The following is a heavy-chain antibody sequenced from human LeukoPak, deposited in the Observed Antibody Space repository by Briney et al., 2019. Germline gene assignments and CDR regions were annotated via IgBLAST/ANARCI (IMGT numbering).Heavy chain of an antibody. D-gene: IGHD1-26*01. J-gene: IGHJ3*02. V-gene: IGHV4-59*01. CDR2: IYYSGST. CDR1: GGSMSSYY. CDR3: ARGPVGGATYYDGDAFDI. Sequence: LETLSLTCTVSGGSMSSYYWSWIRQSPGKGLEWIGYIYYSGSTNYNPSLKSRVTISVDTSKNQFSLKLSSVTAVDTAVYYCARGPVGGATYYDGDAFDIWGQGTMVTVSS.